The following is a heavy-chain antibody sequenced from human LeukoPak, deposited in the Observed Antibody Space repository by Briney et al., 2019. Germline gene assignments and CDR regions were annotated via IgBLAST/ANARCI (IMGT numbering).Heavy chain of an antibody. CDR3: ARGFYGNYYYYGMDV. V-gene: IGHV4-59*01. D-gene: IGHD3-16*01. Sequence: SETLSLTCTVSGGSISSYYWSWLRQPPGKGLEWIGYIYYSGSTNYNPSLKSRVTISVDTSKNQFSLKLSSVTAADTAVDYCARGFYGNYYYYGMDVWGKGTTVTVSS. CDR1: GGSISSYY. CDR2: IYYSGST. J-gene: IGHJ6*04.